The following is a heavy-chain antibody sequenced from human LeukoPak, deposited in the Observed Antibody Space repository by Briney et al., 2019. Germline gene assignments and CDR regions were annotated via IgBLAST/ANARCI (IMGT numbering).Heavy chain of an antibody. CDR2: IYSSGNT. V-gene: IGHV4-59*01. CDR3: ARDPSTFYFDY. CDR1: GGSISSYY. J-gene: IGHJ4*02. Sequence: PSETLSLTCTVSGGSISSYYWSWIRQPPGKGLEWIGYIYSSGNTDYNPSLKSRVTISVDTSKSQFSLKLSSVTAADTAIYYCARDPSTFYFDYWGQGALVTVSS.